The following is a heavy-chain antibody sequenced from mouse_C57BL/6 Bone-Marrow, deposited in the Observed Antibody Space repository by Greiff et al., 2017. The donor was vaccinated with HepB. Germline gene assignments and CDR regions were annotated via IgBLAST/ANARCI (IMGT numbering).Heavy chain of an antibody. V-gene: IGHV7-3*01. CDR1: GFTFTDYY. D-gene: IGHD2-5*01. Sequence: DVKLVESGGGLVQPGGSLSLSCAASGFTFTDYYMSWVRQPPGKALEWLGFIRNKANGYTTEYSASVKGRFTLTRDKTQSILYLQMNALRAEDSATYYCANYYSNYYAMDDWGKGTSVTVSS. J-gene: IGHJ4*01. CDR3: ANYYSNYYAMDD. CDR2: IRNKANGYTT.